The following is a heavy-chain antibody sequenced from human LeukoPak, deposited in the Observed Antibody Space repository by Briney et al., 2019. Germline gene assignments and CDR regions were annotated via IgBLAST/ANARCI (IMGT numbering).Heavy chain of an antibody. D-gene: IGHD6-19*01. Sequence: PSETLSLTCTVSGVSISSSSYYWGWIRQPPGKGLEWIANIHYSESPYYNPSLKSRVSISVDTSKSQFSLNLSSVTAADTAVYYCARRSSGWYFDYWGQGTLVTVSS. CDR3: ARRSSGWYFDY. CDR2: IHYSESP. J-gene: IGHJ4*02. CDR1: GVSISSSSYY. V-gene: IGHV4-39*01.